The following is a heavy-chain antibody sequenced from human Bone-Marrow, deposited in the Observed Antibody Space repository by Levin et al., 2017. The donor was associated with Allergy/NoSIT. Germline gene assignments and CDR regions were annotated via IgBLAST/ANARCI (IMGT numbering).Heavy chain of an antibody. V-gene: IGHV4-34*01. CDR2: INHSGST. Sequence: SETLSLTCAVYGGSFSGYYWSWIRQPPGKGLEWIGEINHSGSTNYNPSLKSRVTISVDTSKNQFSLKLSSVTAADTAVYYCARDLGGYYYGSGSYYNRYSFQSNWFDPWGQGTLVTVSS. J-gene: IGHJ5*02. D-gene: IGHD3-10*01. CDR1: GGSFSGYY. CDR3: ARDLGGYYYGSGSYYNRYSFQSNWFDP.